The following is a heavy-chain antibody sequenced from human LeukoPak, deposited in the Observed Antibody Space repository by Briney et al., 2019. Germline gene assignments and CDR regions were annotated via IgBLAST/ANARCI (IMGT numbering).Heavy chain of an antibody. CDR1: GYTFTSYY. V-gene: IGHV1-69*06. J-gene: IGHJ3*02. D-gene: IGHD3-22*01. CDR2: IIPIFGTA. Sequence: ASVKVSCKASGYTFTSYYMHWVRQAPGQGLEWMGGIIPIFGTANYAQKFQGRVTITADKSTSTAYMELSSLRSEDTAVYYCARSRATMIVVVITRNDAFDIWAQGTMVTVSS. CDR3: ARSRATMIVVVITRNDAFDI.